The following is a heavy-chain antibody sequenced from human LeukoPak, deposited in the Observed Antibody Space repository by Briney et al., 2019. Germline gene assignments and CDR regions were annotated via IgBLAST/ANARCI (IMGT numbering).Heavy chain of an antibody. J-gene: IGHJ4*02. CDR1: GYTFSSDG. D-gene: IGHD3-22*01. CDR2: ISAYNGNT. CDR3: ARDFSLPAITYSSGYYYTFDY. V-gene: IGHV1-18*01. Sequence: ASVKVSCKASGYTFSSDGISWVRQAPGQGLEWMGWISAYNGNTNYAQKLQGRVTMTTDTSTSTAYMELRSLRSDDTAVYYCARDFSLPAITYSSGYYYTFDYWGQGTLVTVSS.